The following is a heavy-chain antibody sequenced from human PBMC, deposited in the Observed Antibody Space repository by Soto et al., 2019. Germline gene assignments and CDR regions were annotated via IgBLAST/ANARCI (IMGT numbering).Heavy chain of an antibody. CDR1: GYTFTTYD. D-gene: IGHD2-8*01. CDR2: ISAFNGNT. CDR3: ARAVSHFYHYYYMDV. V-gene: IGHV1-18*01. J-gene: IGHJ6*03. Sequence: GASVKVSCTASGYTFTTYDSSWVRRAPGQGLEWMGWISAFNGNTNYAQKLQGRVTMTTDTSTSTAYMELRSLRSDDTAVYYCARAVSHFYHYYYMDVWGKGTTVTVSS.